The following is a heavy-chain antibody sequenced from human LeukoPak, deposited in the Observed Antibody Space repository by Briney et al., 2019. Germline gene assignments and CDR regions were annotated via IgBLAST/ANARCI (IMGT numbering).Heavy chain of an antibody. D-gene: IGHD3-3*01. J-gene: IGHJ4*02. CDR2: MNPNSGNT. CDR1: GYIFTSYD. Sequence: ASVKVSCKASGYIFTSYDINWVRQATGQGLEWMGWMNPNSGNTGYAQKFQGRVTMTRNTSISTAYMELSSLRSEDTAVYYCARRRSGPHPTDYWGQGTLVTVSS. CDR3: ARRRSGPHPTDY. V-gene: IGHV1-8*01.